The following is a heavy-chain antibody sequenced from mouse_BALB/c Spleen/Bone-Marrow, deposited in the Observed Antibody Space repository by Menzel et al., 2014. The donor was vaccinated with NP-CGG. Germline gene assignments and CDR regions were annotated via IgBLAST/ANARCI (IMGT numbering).Heavy chain of an antibody. Sequence: EVKVEESGPGLVKPSQTVSHTCTVTGISITTGNYRWSWIRQFPGNKLEWIGYIYYSGTITYNPSLTSRTTITRDTSKNQFFLEMNSLTAEDTATYYCARYLGAYFDYWGQGTTLTVSS. CDR2: IYYSGTI. D-gene: IGHD1-1*01. CDR3: ARYLGAYFDY. V-gene: IGHV3-5*02. J-gene: IGHJ2*01. CDR1: GISITTGNYR.